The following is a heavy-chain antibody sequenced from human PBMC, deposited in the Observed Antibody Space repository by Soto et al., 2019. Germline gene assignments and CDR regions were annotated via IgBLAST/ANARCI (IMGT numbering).Heavy chain of an antibody. D-gene: IGHD6-13*01. J-gene: IGHJ4*02. V-gene: IGHV4-34*01. Sequence: TSETLSLTCAVYGGSFSGYYWSWIRQPPGKGLEWIGEINHSGSTNYNPSLKSRVTISVDTSKNQFSLKLSSVAAADTAVYYCARGGHSSLGKFDYWGQGTLVTVSS. CDR3: ARGGHSSLGKFDY. CDR1: GGSFSGYY. CDR2: INHSGST.